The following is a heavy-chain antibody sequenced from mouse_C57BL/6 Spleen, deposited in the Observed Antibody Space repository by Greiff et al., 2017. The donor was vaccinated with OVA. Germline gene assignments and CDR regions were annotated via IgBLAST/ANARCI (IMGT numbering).Heavy chain of an antibody. V-gene: IGHV1-26*01. CDR3: AREDYYDSSYSWFAY. D-gene: IGHD1-1*01. Sequence: VQLKQSGPELVKPGASVKISCKASGYTFTDYYMNWVKQSHGKSLECIGDINPNNGGTSYNQKFKGKATLTVDKSSSTAYMELRSLTSEDSAVYYCAREDYYDSSYSWFAYWGQGTLGTVSA. J-gene: IGHJ3*01. CDR2: INPNNGGT. CDR1: GYTFTDYY.